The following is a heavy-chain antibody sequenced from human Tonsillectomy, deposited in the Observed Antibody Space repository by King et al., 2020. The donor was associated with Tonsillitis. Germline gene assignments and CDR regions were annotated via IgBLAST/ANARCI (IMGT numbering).Heavy chain of an antibody. J-gene: IGHJ6*03. CDR1: GFTFRNAW. D-gene: IGHD5-18*01. V-gene: IGHV3-15*01. CDR3: TTDVNSYGTAYYYYYYMDV. CDR2: IKSKTDGGTT. Sequence: DVQLVESGGGLVQPGGSLRLSCAASGFTFRNAWMSWVRQAPGKGLEWVGRIKSKTDGGTTDYAAPVKGRFTISRDDSKNTLYLQMNSLKTEDTAVYYCTTDVNSYGTAYYYYYYMDVWGKGTTVTVSS.